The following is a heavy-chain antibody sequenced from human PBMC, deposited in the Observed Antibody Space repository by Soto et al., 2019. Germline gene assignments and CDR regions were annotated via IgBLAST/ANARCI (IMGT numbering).Heavy chain of an antibody. CDR3: TTERITMIVVERSLHDAFDI. D-gene: IGHD3-22*01. J-gene: IGHJ3*02. CDR2: IKSKTDGGTT. V-gene: IGHV3-15*07. CDR1: GFTFSNAW. Sequence: GGSLRLSCAASGFTFSNAWMNWVRQAPGKGLEWVGRIKSKTDGGTTDYAAPVKGRFTISRDDSKNTLYLQMNSLKTEDTAVYYCTTERITMIVVERSLHDAFDIWGQGTMVTVSS.